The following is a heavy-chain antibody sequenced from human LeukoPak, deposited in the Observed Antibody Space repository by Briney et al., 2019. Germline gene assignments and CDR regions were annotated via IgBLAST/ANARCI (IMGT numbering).Heavy chain of an antibody. D-gene: IGHD3-10*01. CDR3: ARHRYGSGSYYIWFDP. V-gene: IGHV4-59*08. J-gene: IGHJ5*02. CDR1: GGSISSYY. Sequence: PSETLSLTCTVSGGSISSYYWSWIRQPPGKGLEWIGYIHYSGSTNYNPSLKSRVTISVDTSKNQFSLKLSSATAADTAVYYCARHRYGSGSYYIWFDPWGQGTLVTVSS. CDR2: IHYSGST.